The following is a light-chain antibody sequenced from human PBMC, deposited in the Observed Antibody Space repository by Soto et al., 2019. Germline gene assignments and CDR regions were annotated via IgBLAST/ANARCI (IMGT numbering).Light chain of an antibody. CDR3: QKYNSAPLT. CDR2: AAS. Sequence: DIQMTQSPSSLSASLGDRVTITCRASQGIGVYLAWFQQKPGKVPKLLIYAASALQSGVPSRFSGSGTGTDFTLTISRLQPEDFATYYCQKYNSAPLTFGGGTKVEFK. J-gene: IGKJ4*01. V-gene: IGKV1-27*01. CDR1: QGIGVY.